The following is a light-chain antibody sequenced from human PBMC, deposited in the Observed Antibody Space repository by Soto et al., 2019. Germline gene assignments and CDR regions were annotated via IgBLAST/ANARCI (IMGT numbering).Light chain of an antibody. CDR1: QSVSLS. CDR2: GAS. J-gene: IGKJ1*01. V-gene: IGKV3-15*01. CDR3: QQYHIWPSWT. Sequence: EIVLTQSLATLSVSLGDSATLSCRASQSVSLSLAWFQMRPGQPPRLLIYGASTRATDIPARFSGSGSGTDFTLTISSLQSEDFAVYFCQQYHIWPSWTFGQGTKVDNK.